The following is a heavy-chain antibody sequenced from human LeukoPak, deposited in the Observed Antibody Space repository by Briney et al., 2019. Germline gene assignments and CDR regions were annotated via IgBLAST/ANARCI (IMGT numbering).Heavy chain of an antibody. V-gene: IGHV3-11*01. Sequence: GGSLRLSCAASGFTFSDYYMSWIRQAPGKGLEWVSYISSSGSIIYYADSLKGRFTISRDDAKNSLYLQMTSLRAEDTAVYYCARRRECSDTTCYYFDPWGQGTLVTVSS. J-gene: IGHJ4*02. CDR1: GFTFSDYY. CDR3: ARRRECSDTTCYYFDP. CDR2: ISSSGSII. D-gene: IGHD2-2*01.